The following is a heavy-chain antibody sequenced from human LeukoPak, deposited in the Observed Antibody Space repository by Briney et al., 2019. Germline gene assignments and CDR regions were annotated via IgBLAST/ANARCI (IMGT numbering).Heavy chain of an antibody. CDR3: AKGRTTVTSNFDY. CDR2: ISGSGGST. J-gene: IGHJ4*02. V-gene: IGHV3-23*01. D-gene: IGHD4-17*01. Sequence: GGSLRLSCAASGFTFDNYGMSWVRQAPGKGLEWVSAISGSGGSTYYADSVKGRFTISRDNSKNTLYLQMNSLRAEDTAVYYCAKGRTTVTSNFDYWGQGTLVTVSS. CDR1: GFTFDNYG.